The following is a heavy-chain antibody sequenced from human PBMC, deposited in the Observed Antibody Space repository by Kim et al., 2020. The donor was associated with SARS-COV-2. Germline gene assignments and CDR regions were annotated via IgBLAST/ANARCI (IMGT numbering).Heavy chain of an antibody. D-gene: IGHD2-2*01. CDR2: IDPSVSYT. J-gene: IGHJ6*02. CDR1: GYSFTSYW. CDR3: ARYPVVPAARRRTYYYYGRDV. Sequence: GESLKISCKGSGYSFTSYWISWVRQMPGKGLEWMGRIDPSVSYTNYSPSFQGHVTISADKSISTAYLQWSSLKASDTAMYYCARYPVVPAARRRTYYYYGRDVWGQGTTVTVSS. V-gene: IGHV5-10-1*01.